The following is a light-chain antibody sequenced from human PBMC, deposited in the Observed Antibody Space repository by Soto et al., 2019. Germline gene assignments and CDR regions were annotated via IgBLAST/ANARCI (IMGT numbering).Light chain of an antibody. CDR1: QSVDSN. Sequence: DIVKTLSLVTVSVSTRERAHHSFRASQSVDSNLAWYQQKPGQAPRLLIYAASTRHSGIPARFSGSGSGTEFTLTISSLQSEDFAAYYCQQSNNWPQAFGQGTKVDIK. CDR3: QQSNNWPQA. J-gene: IGKJ1*01. V-gene: IGKV3-15*01. CDR2: AAS.